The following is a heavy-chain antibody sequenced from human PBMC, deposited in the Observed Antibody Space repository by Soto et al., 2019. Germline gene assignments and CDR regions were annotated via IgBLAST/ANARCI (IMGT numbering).Heavy chain of an antibody. D-gene: IGHD6-6*01. CDR3: ARSRSSYSRPSDY. CDR1: GGSFSGYY. CDR2: INHSGST. Sequence: PSETLSLTCAVYGGSFSGYYWSWIRQPPGKGLEWIGEINHSGSTNYNPSLKSRVTISVDTSKNQFSLKLSSVTAADTAVYYCARSRSSYSRPSDYWGQGTLVTVS. J-gene: IGHJ4*02. V-gene: IGHV4-34*01.